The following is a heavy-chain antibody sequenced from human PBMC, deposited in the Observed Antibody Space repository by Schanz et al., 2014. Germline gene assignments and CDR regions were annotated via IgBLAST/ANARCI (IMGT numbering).Heavy chain of an antibody. CDR1: GFTFSSYS. D-gene: IGHD6-19*01. V-gene: IGHV3-66*01. CDR3: ASPPISVAGRLADY. J-gene: IGHJ4*02. CDR2: IDYAGST. Sequence: EVQLVESGGGLVKPGGSLRLSCAASGFTFSSYSMNWVRQAPGRGLEWVSLIDYAGSTNYADSVKGRMTVSRDTSKNALFLQMNNLRAEDTAVYYCASPPISVAGRLADYWGQGILVAVSS.